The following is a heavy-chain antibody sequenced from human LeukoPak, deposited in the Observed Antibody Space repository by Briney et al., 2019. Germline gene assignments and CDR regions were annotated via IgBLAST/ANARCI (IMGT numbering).Heavy chain of an antibody. D-gene: IGHD6-13*01. V-gene: IGHV4-59*08. CDR3: ARHWETSSWYVDY. Sequence: SETLSLTCTVSGGSISSYYWSWIRQPPGKGLEWIGYIYYSGSTNYNPSLKSRVTISVDTSRNQLSLKLSSVTAADTAVYYCARHWETSSWYVDYWGQGTLVTVSS. CDR2: IYYSGST. J-gene: IGHJ4*02. CDR1: GGSISSYY.